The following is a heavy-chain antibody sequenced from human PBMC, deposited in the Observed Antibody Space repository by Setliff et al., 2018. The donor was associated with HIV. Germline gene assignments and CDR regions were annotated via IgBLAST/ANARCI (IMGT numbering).Heavy chain of an antibody. Sequence: GASVKVSCKASGYIFTNYHMHWVRQAPGQGLEWMGVINPLIGNTIYAQKFQGRVTMTRDMSASTVYMDLSSLRSEDTAVYYCARAQYQLLEPPTYNWFDPWGQGTLVTVSS. V-gene: IGHV1-46*01. CDR1: GYIFTNYH. CDR3: ARAQYQLLEPPTYNWFDP. CDR2: INPLIGNT. D-gene: IGHD2-2*01. J-gene: IGHJ5*02.